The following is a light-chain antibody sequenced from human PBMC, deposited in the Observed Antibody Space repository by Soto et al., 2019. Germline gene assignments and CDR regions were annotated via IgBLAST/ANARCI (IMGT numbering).Light chain of an antibody. CDR2: EVR. V-gene: IGLV2-14*03. CDR1: MRDIGAYNL. CDR3: SSFTSKSTLI. Sequence: HSALTQPASVSGSPGQSITISCAGTMRDIGAYNLVSWYQQHPGKAPQLIIYEVRNRPSGISFRFSGSKSGNTASLTISGLQADDEADYYCSSFTSKSTLIFCGGTKLTVL. J-gene: IGLJ2*01.